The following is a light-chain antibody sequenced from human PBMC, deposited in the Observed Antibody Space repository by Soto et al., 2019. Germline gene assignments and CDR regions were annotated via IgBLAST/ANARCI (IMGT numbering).Light chain of an antibody. CDR1: QRINTY. J-gene: IGKJ2*01. CDR3: QQSFTTPRT. V-gene: IGKV1-39*01. CDR2: AAS. Sequence: DIQMTQFPSSLSASVGDRVTITCRASQRINTYLNWYQQKPGKAPKLLIYAASSLQSGVPSTFSGSGSGTDFTLTISSLQPEDFATYYGQQSFTTPRTFGQGTKVEIK.